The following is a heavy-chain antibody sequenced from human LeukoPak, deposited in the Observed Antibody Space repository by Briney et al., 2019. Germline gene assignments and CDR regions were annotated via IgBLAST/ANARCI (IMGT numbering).Heavy chain of an antibody. CDR2: IYSGGST. J-gene: IGHJ4*02. D-gene: IGHD6-13*01. V-gene: IGHV3-53*01. CDR1: GFTVSSNY. CDR3: ARGNIAAAGTSFDY. Sequence: RGSLRLSCAASGFTVSSNYMSWVRQAPGKGLEWVSVIYSGGSTYYADSVKGRFTISRDNSKNTLYLQMNSLRAEDTAVYYCARGNIAAAGTSFDYWGQGTLVTVSS.